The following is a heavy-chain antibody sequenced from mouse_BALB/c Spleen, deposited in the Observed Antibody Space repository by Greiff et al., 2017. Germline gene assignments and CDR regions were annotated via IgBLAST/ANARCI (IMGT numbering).Heavy chain of an antibody. Sequence: EVKLMESGPGLVKPSQSLSLTCTVTGYSITSDYAWNWIRQFPGNKLEWMGYISYSGSTSYNPSLKSRISITRDTSKNQFFLQLNSVTTEDTATYYCARAPYDGYWYFDVWGAGTTVTVSS. J-gene: IGHJ1*01. CDR2: ISYSGST. V-gene: IGHV3-2*02. CDR1: GYSITSDYA. D-gene: IGHD2-3*01. CDR3: ARAPYDGYWYFDV.